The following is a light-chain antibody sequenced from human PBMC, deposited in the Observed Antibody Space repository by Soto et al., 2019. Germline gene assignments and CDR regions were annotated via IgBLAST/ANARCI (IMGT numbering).Light chain of an antibody. J-gene: IGKJ1*01. Sequence: DIQMTQSHSTLSASVGDRVTITCRASQSITSWLAWYLQNPGKAPKLLIYKASSLESGVPSRFSGSGSGTEFSLTISSLQPDDFATYYCQQYGRYSPRTFGLGGKVDIK. CDR1: QSITSW. CDR3: QQYGRYSPRT. V-gene: IGKV1-5*03. CDR2: KAS.